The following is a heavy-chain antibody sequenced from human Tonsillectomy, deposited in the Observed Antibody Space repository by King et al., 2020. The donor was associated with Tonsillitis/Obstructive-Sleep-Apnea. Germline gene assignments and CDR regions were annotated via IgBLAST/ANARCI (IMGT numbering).Heavy chain of an antibody. V-gene: IGHV4-59*01. D-gene: IGHD3-10*01. CDR1: GGSISSYY. Sequence: QLQESGPGLVKPSETLSLTCTVSGGSISSYYWSWIRQPPGKGLEWIGYIYYSGSTNYNPSLKSRVTISVDTSKNQFSLKLSSVTAADTAVYYCAGEYRFRGGSGSRIAPFDYWGQGTLVTVSS. CDR2: IYYSGST. J-gene: IGHJ4*02. CDR3: AGEYRFRGGSGSRIAPFDY.